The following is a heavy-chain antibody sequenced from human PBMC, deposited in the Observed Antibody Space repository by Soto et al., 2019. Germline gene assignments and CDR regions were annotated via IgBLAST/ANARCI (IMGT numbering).Heavy chain of an antibody. V-gene: IGHV3-23*01. CDR3: AKDSDSSGAFDL. CDR2: ISGSGGDT. J-gene: IGHJ3*01. Sequence: GGSLRLSCSASGFTFTSYAMSWVRQAPGKGLEWVSGISGSGGDTKSADSVKGRFTISRDNFKNMLYLQMNSLRAEDTAVYYCAKDSDSSGAFDLWGQGTMVTVSS. CDR1: GFTFTSYA. D-gene: IGHD3-22*01.